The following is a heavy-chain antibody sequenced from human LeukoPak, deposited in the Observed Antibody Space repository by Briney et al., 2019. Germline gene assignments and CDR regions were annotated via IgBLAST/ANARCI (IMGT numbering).Heavy chain of an antibody. CDR3: TTDWDHSGSYSDY. V-gene: IGHV3-15*01. CDR2: IKSKTDGGTT. J-gene: IGHJ4*02. CDR1: GFTFSNYA. D-gene: IGHD1-26*01. Sequence: GGSLRLSCAASGFTFSNYAMNWVRQAPGKGLEWVGRIKSKTDGGTTDYAAPVKGRFTISRDDSKNTLYLQMNSLKTEDTAVYYCTTDWDHSGSYSDYWGQGTLVTVSS.